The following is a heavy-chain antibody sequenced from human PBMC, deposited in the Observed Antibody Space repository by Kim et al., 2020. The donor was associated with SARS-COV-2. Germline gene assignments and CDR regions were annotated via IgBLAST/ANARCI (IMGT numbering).Heavy chain of an antibody. Sequence: SETLSLTCTVSGASISRSSNYWGWIRQPPGKGLEWIGSINYRGNTYYNPSLKSRVTISVDTSKNQFSLKMRSVTAADTAVYYCARLVSENSAVEYWGQGTLVTVSS. V-gene: IGHV4-39*01. J-gene: IGHJ4*02. CDR2: INYRGNT. CDR3: ARLVSENSAVEY. CDR1: GASISRSSNY.